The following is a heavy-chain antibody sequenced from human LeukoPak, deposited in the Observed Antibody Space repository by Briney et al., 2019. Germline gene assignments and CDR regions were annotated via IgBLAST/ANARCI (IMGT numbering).Heavy chain of an antibody. CDR1: GGSISSYD. CDR3: ARHHYYDFWSGYYTNGAFDI. J-gene: IGHJ3*02. V-gene: IGHV4-59*08. Sequence: PSETLSLTCTVSGGSISSYDWSWIRQPPGKGLEWIGYIYYSGSTNYNPSLKSRVTISVDTSKNQLSLKLSSVTAADTAVYYCARHHYYDFWSGYYTNGAFDIWGQGTMVTVSS. D-gene: IGHD3-3*01. CDR2: IYYSGST.